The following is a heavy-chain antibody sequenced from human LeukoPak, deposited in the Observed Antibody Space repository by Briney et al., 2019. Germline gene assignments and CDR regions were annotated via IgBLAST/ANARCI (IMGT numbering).Heavy chain of an antibody. CDR1: GGTFSSYA. J-gene: IGHJ2*01. V-gene: IGHV1-69*05. Sequence: ASVKVSCKASGGTFSSYAISWVRQVPGQGLEWMGRIIPIFGTANYAQKFQGRVTITTDESTSTAYMELSSLRSEDTAVYYCARDSYYDILTGYELGGVNYWYFDLWGRGTLVTVSS. D-gene: IGHD3-9*01. CDR3: ARDSYYDILTGYELGGVNYWYFDL. CDR2: IIPIFGTA.